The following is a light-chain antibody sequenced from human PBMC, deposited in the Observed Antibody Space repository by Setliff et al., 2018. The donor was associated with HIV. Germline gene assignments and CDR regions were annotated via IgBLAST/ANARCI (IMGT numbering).Light chain of an antibody. CDR3: ATWDDSLNGWV. Sequence: QSVLTQPPSVSEAPRQRVTISCSGGSSNIGNNAVIWYQQLPGKAPKLLIYYDDLLPSGVSDRFSGSKSGTSASLAISGLQSEDEADYYCATWDDSLNGWVFGGGTQLTV. J-gene: IGLJ3*02. V-gene: IGLV1-36*01. CDR1: SSNIGNNA. CDR2: YDD.